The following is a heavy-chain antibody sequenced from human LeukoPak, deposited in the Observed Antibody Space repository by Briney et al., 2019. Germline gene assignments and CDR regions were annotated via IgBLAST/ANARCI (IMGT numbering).Heavy chain of an antibody. CDR1: GGSVSGWY. Sequence: SETLSLTCTVSGGSVSGWYWSWIRQPPGKGLEWIGYIYDSGNTNYNPSLKSRVTISIDTSKNQLSLNLTSVTAADTAVYYCARETRLTGFFGGLGFNYWGQGALVTVSS. V-gene: IGHV4-59*02. CDR2: IYDSGNT. CDR3: ARETRLTGFFGGLGFNY. D-gene: IGHD3-16*01. J-gene: IGHJ4*02.